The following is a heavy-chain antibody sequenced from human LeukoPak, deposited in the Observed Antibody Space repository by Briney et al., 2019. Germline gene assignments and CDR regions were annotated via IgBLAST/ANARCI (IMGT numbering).Heavy chain of an antibody. V-gene: IGHV3-23*01. CDR3: AKYISGYAPNFDY. J-gene: IGHJ4*02. D-gene: IGHD6-19*01. Sequence: GGSLRLSCAAPGFTFSGYAMTWVRQAPGKGLQWVAVISDSGAISHDAESVKGRFTISRDNSKNTLYLQMNSLRAEDTALYYCAKYISGYAPNFDYWGQGTLVTVSS. CDR1: GFTFSGYA. CDR2: ISDSGAIS.